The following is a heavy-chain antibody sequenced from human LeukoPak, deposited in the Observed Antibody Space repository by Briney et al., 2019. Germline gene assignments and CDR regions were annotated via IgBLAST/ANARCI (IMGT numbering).Heavy chain of an antibody. D-gene: IGHD3-3*01. Sequence: SEPLSLTCTVSGGSIRSYYWSWIRQPPGKALEWIGYIYYSGSTNYNPSLKSRVTISGDTPKNQFSLKLSCVIAAHPTVYYCARDMWGFGVVNPYYYYAMDARGEGTPVTASS. J-gene: IGHJ6*04. V-gene: IGHV4-59*01. CDR2: IYYSGST. CDR3: ARDMWGFGVVNPYYYYAMDA. CDR1: GGSIRSYY.